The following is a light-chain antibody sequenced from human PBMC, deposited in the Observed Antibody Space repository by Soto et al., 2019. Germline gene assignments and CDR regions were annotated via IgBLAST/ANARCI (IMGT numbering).Light chain of an antibody. CDR3: SSYTSSSTFYV. J-gene: IGLJ1*01. Sequence: QSALTQPASVSGSPGQSITISCTGTSSDIGIHDYVSWYQHHPGKAPKLIIYEVTNRPSGVSDRFSGSKSGNTASLTISRLQAEDEADYYCSSYTSSSTFYVFGTGTKITVL. CDR2: EVT. CDR1: SSDIGIHDY. V-gene: IGLV2-14*01.